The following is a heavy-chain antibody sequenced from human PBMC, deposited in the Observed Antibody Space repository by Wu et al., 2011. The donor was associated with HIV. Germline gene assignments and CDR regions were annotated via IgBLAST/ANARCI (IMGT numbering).Heavy chain of an antibody. D-gene: IGHD3-3*01. J-gene: IGHJ1*01. CDR3: ARRSGDFWSGYQLEYFQH. Sequence: QIQLVQSGAEVQKPGASVTVSCKASGYTLISYGISWVRQAPGQGLEWMGWISAYNGDTNYAQKLQGRVTMTTDTSTSTAYMELRSLRSDDTAVYYCARRSGDFWSGYQLEYFQHWGQGTLVTVSS. CDR2: ISAYNGDT. CDR1: GYTLISYG. V-gene: IGHV1-18*01.